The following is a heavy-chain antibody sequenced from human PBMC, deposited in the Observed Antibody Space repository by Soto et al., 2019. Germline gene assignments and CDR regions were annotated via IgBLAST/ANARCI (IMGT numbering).Heavy chain of an antibody. CDR1: GFTFSDYY. D-gene: IGHD6-13*01. Sequence: GRSLRLSCAASGFTFSDYYMTWIRQAPGKGLEWVSYISSSGNSIYYADSVRGRFTVSRDNAKNSLFLQMNSLRAEDTAVYYCARRAAAGRSFDYWGLGTLVTVSS. J-gene: IGHJ4*02. CDR2: ISSSGNSI. V-gene: IGHV3-11*01. CDR3: ARRAAAGRSFDY.